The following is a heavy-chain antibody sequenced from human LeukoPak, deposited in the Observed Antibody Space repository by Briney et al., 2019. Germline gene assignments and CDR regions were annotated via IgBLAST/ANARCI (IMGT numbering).Heavy chain of an antibody. Sequence: KSSETLSLTCSVSGGSISSGDYYWSWIRQPPGKGLEWIGYIYYSGSTYYNPSLKSRVTISVDRSKNQFSLKLSSVTAADTAVYYCASTIVPAANVHAFDIWGQGTMVTVSS. J-gene: IGHJ3*02. D-gene: IGHD2-2*01. CDR2: IYYSGST. CDR3: ASTIVPAANVHAFDI. CDR1: GGSISSGDYY. V-gene: IGHV4-30-4*01.